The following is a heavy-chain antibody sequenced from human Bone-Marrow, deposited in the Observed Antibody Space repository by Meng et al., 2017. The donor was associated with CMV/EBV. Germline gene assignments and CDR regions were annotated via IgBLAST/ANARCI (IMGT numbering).Heavy chain of an antibody. Sequence: GESLKISCATSGFTFSDYYMSWIRQAPGKGLEWVSYISSSGSTIYYADSVKGRFTISRDNAKNSLYLQMNSLRAEETAVYYCTRLIESGYSYGHDDYYYGMDVWGEGTTVTVSS. CDR1: GFTFSDYY. CDR2: ISSSGSTI. V-gene: IGHV3-11*01. J-gene: IGHJ6*04. D-gene: IGHD5-18*01. CDR3: TRLIESGYSYGHDDYYYGMDV.